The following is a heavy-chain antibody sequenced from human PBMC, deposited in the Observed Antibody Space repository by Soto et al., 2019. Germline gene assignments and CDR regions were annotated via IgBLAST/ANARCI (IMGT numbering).Heavy chain of an antibody. J-gene: IGHJ4*02. V-gene: IGHV3-74*01. CDR2: INSDGSST. D-gene: IGHD2-15*01. Sequence: EVQLVESGGGLVQPGGSLRLSCAASGFTFSSYWMHWVRQAPGKGLVWVSRINSDGSSTSYADSVKGRFTXSRDXAKXXXXXXXXXXXXXXXXXYYCVXTXLVVAAATREDYWGQGTLVTVSS. CDR3: VXTXLVVAAATREDY. CDR1: GFTFSSYW.